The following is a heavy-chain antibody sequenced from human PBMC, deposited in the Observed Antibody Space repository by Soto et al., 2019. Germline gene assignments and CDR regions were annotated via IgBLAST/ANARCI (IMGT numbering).Heavy chain of an antibody. Sequence: QVQLQESGPGLVKPSETLSLTCTVSGGSISSYYWSWIRQPAGKGLEWIGRIYTSGSTNYNPSLKSRVTMSVATSKNQFSLKLSSVTAADTAVYYCARSTYDYGESYYYYGMDVWGQGTTVTVSS. CDR1: GGSISSYY. CDR2: IYTSGST. V-gene: IGHV4-4*07. J-gene: IGHJ6*02. CDR3: ARSTYDYGESYYYYGMDV. D-gene: IGHD4-17*01.